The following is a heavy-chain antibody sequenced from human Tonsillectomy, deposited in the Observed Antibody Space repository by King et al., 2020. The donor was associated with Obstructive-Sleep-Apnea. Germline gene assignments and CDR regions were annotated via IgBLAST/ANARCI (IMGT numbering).Heavy chain of an antibody. CDR1: GFTFGDYA. CDR2: IRSNAYGGTT. CDR3: TRDNQRSSWTSDY. D-gene: IGHD6-13*01. J-gene: IGHJ4*02. V-gene: IGHV3-49*03. Sequence: VQLVESGGGLVQPGRSLRLSCTASGFTFGDYAMSWFRQAPGKGLEWVGFIRSNAYGGTTEYAASVKGRFTISRDDSRSIAYLQMNSLKTEDTAVYYCTRDNQRSSWTSDYWGQGTLVTVSS.